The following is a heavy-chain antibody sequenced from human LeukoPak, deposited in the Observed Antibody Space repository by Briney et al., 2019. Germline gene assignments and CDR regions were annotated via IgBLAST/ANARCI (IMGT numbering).Heavy chain of an antibody. CDR3: ARGTRYSGYDYYYYGMDV. V-gene: IGHV4-59*01. D-gene: IGHD5-12*01. J-gene: IGHJ6*02. CDR1: VGSISSYY. Sequence: SETLSVTCTVSVGSISSYYWSWIRQPPGKGLGWIGYIYYSGSNNYNPSLKSRVTISVDTSKTQFSLKLSSVADADTAVYYCARGTRYSGYDYYYYGMDVWGQGTTVTVSS. CDR2: IYYSGSN.